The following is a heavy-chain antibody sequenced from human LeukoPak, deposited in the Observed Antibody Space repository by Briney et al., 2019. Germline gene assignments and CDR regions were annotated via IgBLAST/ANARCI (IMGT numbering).Heavy chain of an antibody. CDR3: ARADPAAAAH. Sequence: ASVKVSCKASGDTFIPYTFSWVRQAPGQGLEWIGRIIPSLDVANYAQKFQGRVTLSADRDTATTYMEVTSLRSEDTAVYYCARADPAAAAHWGQGTLVTVSS. CDR1: GDTFIPYT. CDR2: IIPSLDVA. D-gene: IGHD6-13*01. V-gene: IGHV1-69*02. J-gene: IGHJ4*02.